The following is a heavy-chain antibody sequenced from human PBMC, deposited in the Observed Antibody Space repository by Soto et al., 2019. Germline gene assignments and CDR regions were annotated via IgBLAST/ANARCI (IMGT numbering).Heavy chain of an antibody. CDR3: AKGGMNYDPTQPPQDY. V-gene: IGHV3-30*18. Sequence: GGSLRLSCAASGFTFSSYGMHWVRQAPGKGLEWVAVISYDGSNKYYADSVKGRFTISRDNSKNTLYLQMNSLRAEDTAVYYCAKGGMNYDPTQPPQDYWGQGTLVTVSS. J-gene: IGHJ4*02. CDR1: GFTFSSYG. CDR2: ISYDGSNK. D-gene: IGHD3-22*01.